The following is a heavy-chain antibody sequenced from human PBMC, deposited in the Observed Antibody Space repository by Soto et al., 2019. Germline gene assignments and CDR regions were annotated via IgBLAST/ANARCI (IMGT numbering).Heavy chain of an antibody. CDR1: GFTFSTYA. CDR3: VKGQSSSWSQTGGMDV. D-gene: IGHD6-6*01. V-gene: IGHV3-23*01. CDR2: IDDSGVST. J-gene: IGHJ6*02. Sequence: EVQLLESGGGLVQPGGSLRLSCAASGFTFSTYAMSWVRQAPGKGLEWVSGIDDSGVSTYYADSVKGRLTISRDNSKNTLYLQMGSLRDEDTAVYYCVKGQSSSWSQTGGMDVWGQGTTVTVSS.